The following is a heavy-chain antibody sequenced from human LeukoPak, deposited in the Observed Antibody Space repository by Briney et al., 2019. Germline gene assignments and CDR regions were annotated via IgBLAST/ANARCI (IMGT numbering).Heavy chain of an antibody. J-gene: IGHJ5*02. Sequence: SETLSLTCAVYGGSFSGYYWSWIRQPPGKGLEWIGEINHSGGTKYNPSLKSRVTISVDTSKNQFSLKLSSVTAADTAVYYCARSSLWFGELLGWFDPWGQGTLVTVSS. CDR2: INHSGGT. CDR1: GGSFSGYY. CDR3: ARSSLWFGELLGWFDP. V-gene: IGHV4-34*01. D-gene: IGHD3-10*01.